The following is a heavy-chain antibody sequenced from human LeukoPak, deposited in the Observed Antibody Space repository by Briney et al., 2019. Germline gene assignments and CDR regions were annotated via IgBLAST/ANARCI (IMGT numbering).Heavy chain of an antibody. Sequence: PGGSLRLSCAASGFTFSSYSMNWVRHAPGKGLEWVSSISSSSSYIYYADSVKGRFTISRDNAKNSLYLQMNSLRAEDTAVYYCARTDYGGNSFDYWGQGTLVTVSS. CDR1: GFTFSSYS. V-gene: IGHV3-21*01. D-gene: IGHD4-23*01. CDR2: ISSSSSYI. CDR3: ARTDYGGNSFDY. J-gene: IGHJ4*02.